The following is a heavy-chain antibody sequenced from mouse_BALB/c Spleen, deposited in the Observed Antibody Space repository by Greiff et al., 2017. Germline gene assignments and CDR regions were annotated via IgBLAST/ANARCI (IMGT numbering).Heavy chain of an antibody. CDR2: ISYDGSN. CDR3: ARGMITWAMDY. V-gene: IGHV3-6*02. J-gene: IGHJ4*01. D-gene: IGHD2-4*01. CDR1: GYSITSGYY. Sequence: EVQLVESGPGLVKPSQSLSLTCSVTGYSITSGYYWNWIRQFPGNKLEWMGYISYDGSNNYNPSLKNRISITRDTSKNQFFLKLNSVTTEDTATYYCARGMITWAMDYWGQGTSVTVSS.